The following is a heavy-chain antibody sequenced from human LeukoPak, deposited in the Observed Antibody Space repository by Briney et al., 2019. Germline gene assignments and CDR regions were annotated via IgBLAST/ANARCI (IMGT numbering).Heavy chain of an antibody. CDR1: GFTFSSYG. Sequence: GGSLRLSCAASGFTFSSYGMRWVRQAPGKGLEWVAVRWYDGSNKYYADSVKGRFTISRDNAKNTLYLPMTSLRAEDTALYYCARSFRSSGSENFDYWGQGTLVTVSS. V-gene: IGHV3-33*01. D-gene: IGHD3-10*01. CDR2: RWYDGSNK. J-gene: IGHJ4*02. CDR3: ARSFRSSGSENFDY.